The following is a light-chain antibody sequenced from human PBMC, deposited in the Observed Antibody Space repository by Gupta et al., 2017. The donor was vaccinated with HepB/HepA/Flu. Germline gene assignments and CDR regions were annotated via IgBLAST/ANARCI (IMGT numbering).Light chain of an antibody. J-gene: IGKJ2*01. CDR3: QQTYSNLPYT. CDR1: QSISSY. CDR2: AAS. Sequence: DIQVTQSPSSLSASVGDRVTITCRASQSISSYLNWFQQKPGKAPKLLIYAASSLQSGVPSRFSGSGYGTDFTLTISNRQPEDFAAYYCQQTYSNLPYTFGQGTKLEIK. V-gene: IGKV1-39*01.